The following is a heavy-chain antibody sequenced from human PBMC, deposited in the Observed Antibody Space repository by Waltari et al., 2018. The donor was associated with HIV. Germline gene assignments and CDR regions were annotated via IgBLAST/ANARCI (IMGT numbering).Heavy chain of an antibody. D-gene: IGHD3-16*01. Sequence: QVQLVESGGGVVQPGKSLRVTCAASGFTFSYYGMHWVRQAPGKGLEWVAVIWYDGSNKYYADSVEGRFTISRDNSNNTLYLQMNSLRAEDTAVYYCARDGGGGGYNFDYWGQGTLVTVSS. CDR1: GFTFSYYG. V-gene: IGHV3-33*01. CDR2: IWYDGSNK. J-gene: IGHJ4*02. CDR3: ARDGGGGGYNFDY.